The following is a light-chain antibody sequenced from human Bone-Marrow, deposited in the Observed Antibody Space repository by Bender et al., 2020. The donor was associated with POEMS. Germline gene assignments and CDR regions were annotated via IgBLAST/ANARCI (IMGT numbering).Light chain of an antibody. Sequence: SYELTQPPSVSLSPGQTASVVCSGDRLGDKYASWYQQKPGQSPVLVIYQDRLRPSGIPERFSGYKSGNTATLTISGIQAMDEADYYCQAWDSNTAVFGGGTKLTVL. CDR3: QAWDSNTAV. CDR2: QDR. J-gene: IGLJ2*01. CDR1: RLGDKY. V-gene: IGLV3-1*01.